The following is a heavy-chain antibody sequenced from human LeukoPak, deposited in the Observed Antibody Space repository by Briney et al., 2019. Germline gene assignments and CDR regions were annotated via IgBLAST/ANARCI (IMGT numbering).Heavy chain of an antibody. J-gene: IGHJ6*03. Sequence: GGSLRLSCEASGFTFSDYYMSWIRQAPGKGLEWVSHIKGIGPTTYYADSVRGRFTISRDNAKNSLFLQMNSLRVDDTAIYYCARAGEMRYMDVWGKGTAVAVSS. CDR1: GFTFSDYY. V-gene: IGHV3-11*04. D-gene: IGHD5-24*01. CDR3: ARAGEMRYMDV. CDR2: IKGIGPTT.